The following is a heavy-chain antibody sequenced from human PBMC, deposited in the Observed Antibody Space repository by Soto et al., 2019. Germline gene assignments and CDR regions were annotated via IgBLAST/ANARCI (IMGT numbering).Heavy chain of an antibody. Sequence: ASETLSLTCTVSGGSISSSSYYWGWIRQPPGKGLEWIGSIYYSGSTYYNPSLKSRVTISVDTSKNQFSLKLSSVTAADTAVYYCARHRWIQLWLPTYWGQGTLVTVSS. J-gene: IGHJ4*02. D-gene: IGHD5-18*01. V-gene: IGHV4-39*01. CDR2: IYYSGST. CDR3: ARHRWIQLWLPTY. CDR1: GGSISSSSYY.